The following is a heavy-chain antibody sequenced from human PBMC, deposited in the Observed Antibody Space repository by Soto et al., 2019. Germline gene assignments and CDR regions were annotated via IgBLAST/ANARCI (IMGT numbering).Heavy chain of an antibody. D-gene: IGHD6-19*01. V-gene: IGHV1-69*02. Sequence: QVQLVQSGAEVKRPGSSVKVSCQTSGGTFRAYTINWVRQAPGQGLEWMGRIIPILDVANYAQKFQGRVTITAGKATSTAHMELRSLRTEDTAVYDGARSMQVDIGVACPKDSWFDPWGQGTLVTVSS. CDR1: GGTFRAYT. CDR2: IIPILDVA. J-gene: IGHJ5*02. CDR3: ARSMQVDIGVACPKDSWFDP.